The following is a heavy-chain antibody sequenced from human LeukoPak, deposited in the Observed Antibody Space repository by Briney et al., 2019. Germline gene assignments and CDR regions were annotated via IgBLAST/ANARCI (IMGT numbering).Heavy chain of an antibody. CDR1: GYTFTSYG. Sequence: GASVKVSCKASGYTFTSYGISWVRQAPGQGLEWMGWISAYNGNTNYAQKLQGRVTMTTDTSTSTAYMELRSLRSDDTAVYYCARDVGRFALMVGGPSMDVWGKGTTVTVSS. D-gene: IGHD2-8*01. V-gene: IGHV1-18*01. CDR2: ISAYNGNT. CDR3: ARDVGRFALMVGGPSMDV. J-gene: IGHJ6*03.